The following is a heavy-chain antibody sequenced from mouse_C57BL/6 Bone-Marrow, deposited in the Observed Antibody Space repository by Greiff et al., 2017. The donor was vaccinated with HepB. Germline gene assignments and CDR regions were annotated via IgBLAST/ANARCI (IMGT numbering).Heavy chain of an antibody. D-gene: IGHD2-5*01. CDR1: GFTFSSYA. V-gene: IGHV5-4*01. J-gene: IGHJ1*03. CDR3: ARGGPTIVTKWYFDV. CDR2: ISDGGSYT. Sequence: EVQLVESGGGLVKPGGSLKLSCAASGFTFSSYAMSWVRQTPEKRLEWVATISDGGSYTYYPDNVTGRFTISRDNDKNDLYMQMSQLKSEDTAMYYCARGGPTIVTKWYFDVWGTGTTVTVSS.